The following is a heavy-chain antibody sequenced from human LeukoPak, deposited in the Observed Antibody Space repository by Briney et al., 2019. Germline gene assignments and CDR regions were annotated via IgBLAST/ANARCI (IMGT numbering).Heavy chain of an antibody. CDR3: ARDFDY. CDR2: MYSSGTT. CDR1: GGSISSYY. J-gene: IGHJ4*02. Sequence: PSETLSLTCTVSGGSISSYYWNWIRQPAGKGLEWIGRMYSSGTTSYNSSLKSRVTMSVDTSKNQSSLKLSSVTAADTAVYYCARDFDYWGQGTLVTVSS. V-gene: IGHV4-4*07.